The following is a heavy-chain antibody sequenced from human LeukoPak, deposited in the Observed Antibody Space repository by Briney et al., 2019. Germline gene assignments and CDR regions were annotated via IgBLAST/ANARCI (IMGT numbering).Heavy chain of an antibody. J-gene: IGHJ4*02. CDR3: ARHYYGDYYFDY. V-gene: IGHV4-4*07. CDR1: GGSISSYF. D-gene: IGHD4-17*01. Sequence: SETLSLTCTVSGGSISSYFWSWIRRPAGKGLEWIGRVYSSGSTNYNASLKSRLTMSVDTSKNHLSLKVSSVTAADTAVYYCARHYYGDYYFDYWGQGTLVTVSS. CDR2: VYSSGST.